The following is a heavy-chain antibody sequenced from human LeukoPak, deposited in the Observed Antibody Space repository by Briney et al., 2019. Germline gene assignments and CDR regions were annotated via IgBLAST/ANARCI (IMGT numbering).Heavy chain of an antibody. CDR1: GGSISNYY. J-gene: IGHJ4*02. CDR3: ARGGGSYYAERVKFDY. D-gene: IGHD1-26*01. Sequence: SETLSLTCTVSGGSISNYYWSRIRQPPGKGLEWIGYIYYSGSTNYNPSLKSRVTISVDTSKNQFSLKLSSVTAADTAVYYCARGGGSYYAERVKFDYWGQGTLVTVSS. CDR2: IYYSGST. V-gene: IGHV4-59*01.